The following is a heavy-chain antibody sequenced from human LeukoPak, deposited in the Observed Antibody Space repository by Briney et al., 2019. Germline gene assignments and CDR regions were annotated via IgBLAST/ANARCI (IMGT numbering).Heavy chain of an antibody. CDR3: ATFNPFSGYETKADY. CDR1: GYTFTSYA. CDR2: INTNTGNP. J-gene: IGHJ4*02. D-gene: IGHD5-12*01. V-gene: IGHV7-4-1*02. Sequence: GASVKVSCKASGYTFTSYAMNWVRQAPGQGLERMGWINTNTGNPTYAQGFTGRFVFSLDTSVSTAYLQISSLKAEDTAVYYCATFNPFSGYETKADYWGQGTLVTVSS.